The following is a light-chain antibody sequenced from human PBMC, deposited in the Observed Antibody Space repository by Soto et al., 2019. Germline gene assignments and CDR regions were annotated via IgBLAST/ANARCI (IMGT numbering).Light chain of an antibody. J-gene: IGKJ1*01. CDR1: QSIRYY. CDR2: GAS. V-gene: IGKV1-5*01. Sequence: DIQQTQSPPTLSASVGDSVTITCRASQSIRYYLAWYQQMPGKAPKLLIYGASSLQSGVPSRFSASGSGTEFTLTISRPQPDDFAPYFCQQHNTYSQTFGQETKVEIK. CDR3: QQHNTYSQT.